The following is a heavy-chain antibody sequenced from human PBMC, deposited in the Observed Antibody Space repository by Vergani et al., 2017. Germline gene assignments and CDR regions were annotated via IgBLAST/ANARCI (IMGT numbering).Heavy chain of an antibody. J-gene: IGHJ4*02. Sequence: EVQLVESGGVVVQPGGSLRLSCAASGFTFDDYTMHWVRQAPGKGLEWVSLISWDGGSTYYADSVKGRFTISRDNSKNSLYLQMNSLRAEDTAVFYCSAYPNFFDYWGQGTLVTVSS. CDR2: ISWDGGST. V-gene: IGHV3-43*01. CDR1: GFTFDDYT. CDR3: SAYPNFFDY. D-gene: IGHD3-16*01.